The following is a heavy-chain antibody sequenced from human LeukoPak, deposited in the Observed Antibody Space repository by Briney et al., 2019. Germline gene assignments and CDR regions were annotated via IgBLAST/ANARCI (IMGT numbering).Heavy chain of an antibody. CDR1: GFTFSSYA. Sequence: GGSLRLSCAASGFTFSSYAMSWVRQAPGKGLEWVSAISGSGGSTYYADSVKGRFTISRDNSKNTLYLQMNSLRAEDTAVYYCAKDHQWLVQSATQDYWGQGTLVTVSS. CDR2: ISGSGGST. J-gene: IGHJ4*02. D-gene: IGHD6-19*01. CDR3: AKDHQWLVQSATQDY. V-gene: IGHV3-23*01.